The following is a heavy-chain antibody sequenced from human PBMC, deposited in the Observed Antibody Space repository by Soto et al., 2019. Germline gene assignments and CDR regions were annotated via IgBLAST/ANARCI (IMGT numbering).Heavy chain of an antibody. J-gene: IGHJ4*02. CDR2: IYYSGST. CDR1: GGPISSYY. D-gene: IGHD6-19*01. CDR3: ARGSSGWSPRLDY. Sequence: QVQLQESGPGLVKPSETLSLNCTVSGGPISSYYWSWIRQSPGKGLEWIGYIYYSGSTNYNPSLRSRVTRSVDTCKNQFSLELSYVNAAHTAVYYCARGSSGWSPRLDYWGQGTLVTVSS. V-gene: IGHV4-59*12.